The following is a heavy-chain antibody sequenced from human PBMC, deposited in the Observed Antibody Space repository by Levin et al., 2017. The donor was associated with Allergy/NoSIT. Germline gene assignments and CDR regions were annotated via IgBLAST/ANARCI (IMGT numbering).Heavy chain of an antibody. Sequence: GGSLRLSCAASGFTFSSYAMSWVRQAPGKGLEWVSVISGSGGSIYYAGSVKGRFTISRDNSKNTLYLQMNSLRAEDTAVYYCAKNRIAVAGSWAFDIWGQGTMVTVSS. V-gene: IGHV3-23*01. J-gene: IGHJ3*02. CDR2: ISGSGGSI. D-gene: IGHD6-19*01. CDR3: AKNRIAVAGSWAFDI. CDR1: GFTFSSYA.